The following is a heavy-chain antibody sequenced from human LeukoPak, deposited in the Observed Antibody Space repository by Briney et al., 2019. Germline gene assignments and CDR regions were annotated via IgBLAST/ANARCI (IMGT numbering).Heavy chain of an antibody. D-gene: IGHD5-24*01. CDR1: GYTFTSYD. V-gene: IGHV1-8*01. Sequence: GASVKVSCTASGYTFTSYDINWVRQATGQGLEWMGWMNANSGNTGYAQKFQGRVTMTRNTSISTAYMQLSSLRSEDTAVYYCARVARRDGYNFGYWGQGTLVTVSS. CDR2: MNANSGNT. J-gene: IGHJ4*02. CDR3: ARVARRDGYNFGY.